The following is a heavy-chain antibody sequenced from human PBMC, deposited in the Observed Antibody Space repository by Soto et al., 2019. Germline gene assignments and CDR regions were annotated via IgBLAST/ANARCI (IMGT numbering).Heavy chain of an antibody. J-gene: IGHJ4*02. Sequence: GGSLRLSCAASGFTFSSYGMHWVRQAPGKGLEWVAVIWYDGSNKYYADSVKGRFTISRDNSKNTLYLQMNSLRAEDTAVYYCARAVGHSGYEDLDYWGQGTLVTVSS. CDR3: ARAVGHSGYEDLDY. CDR1: GFTFSSYG. CDR2: IWYDGSNK. V-gene: IGHV3-33*01. D-gene: IGHD5-12*01.